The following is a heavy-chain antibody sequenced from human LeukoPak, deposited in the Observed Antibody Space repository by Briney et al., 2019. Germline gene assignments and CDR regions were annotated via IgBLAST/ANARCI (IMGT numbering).Heavy chain of an antibody. CDR3: ARGAYCGGDCYDY. CDR2: ISSSSSYI. V-gene: IGHV3-21*01. J-gene: IGHJ4*02. D-gene: IGHD2-21*01. Sequence: PGGSLRLSCEASGFIFSSYGFHWVRQAPGKGLEWVSSISSSSSYIYYADSVKGRFTISRDNAKNSLYLQMNSLRAEDTAVYYCARGAYCGGDCYDYWGQETLVTVSS. CDR1: GFIFSSYG.